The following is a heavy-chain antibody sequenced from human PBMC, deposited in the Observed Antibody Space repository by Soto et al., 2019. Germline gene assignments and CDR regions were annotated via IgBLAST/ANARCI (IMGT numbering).Heavy chain of an antibody. D-gene: IGHD3-9*01. CDR1: DDFISSYY. CDR3: ARADYEILTGSYAMDV. V-gene: IGHV4-4*07. CDR2: VSTNGAT. J-gene: IGHJ6*02. Sequence: TLSLTCTVSDDFISSYYWNWIRQPAGKGLEWIGRVSTNGATNYNPSPESRVTMSVDTSKNQFSLKLTSVAAADTAVYFCARADYEILTGSYAMDVWGQGTTVTVSS.